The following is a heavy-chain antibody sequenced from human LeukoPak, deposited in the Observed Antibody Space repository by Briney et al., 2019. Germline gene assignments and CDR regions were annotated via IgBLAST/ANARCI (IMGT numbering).Heavy chain of an antibody. V-gene: IGHV4-34*01. J-gene: IGHJ4*02. CDR1: GGSFSGYY. CDR2: INHSGST. Sequence: KPSETLSLTCAVYGGSFSGYYWSWIRQPPGKGLEWIGEINHSGSTNYNPSLKSRVTISVDTSKNQSSLKLSSVTAADTAVYYCAREPLAAAVNFDYWGQGTLVTVSS. D-gene: IGHD6-13*01. CDR3: AREPLAAAVNFDY.